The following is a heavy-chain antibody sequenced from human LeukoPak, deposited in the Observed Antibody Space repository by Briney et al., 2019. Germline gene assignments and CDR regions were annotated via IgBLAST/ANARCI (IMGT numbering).Heavy chain of an antibody. V-gene: IGHV1-69*05. CDR1: GGTFSSYA. J-gene: IGHJ5*02. CDR2: IIPIFGTA. CDR3: ASGYYDSSGYYH. Sequence: ASVKVSCKASGGTFSSYAISWVRQAPGQGLECMGGIIPIFGTANYAQKLQGRVTMTTDTSTSTAYMELRSLRSDDTAVYYCASGYYDSSGYYHWGQGTLVTVSS. D-gene: IGHD3-22*01.